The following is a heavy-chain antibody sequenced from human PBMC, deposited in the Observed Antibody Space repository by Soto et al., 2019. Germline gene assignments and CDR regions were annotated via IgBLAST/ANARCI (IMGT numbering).Heavy chain of an antibody. J-gene: IGHJ6*02. CDR2: ISYDGSNK. CDR3: ASGGGSMVDYYYYGMDV. V-gene: IGHV3-30-3*01. Sequence: GGSLRLSCAASGFTFSSYAMHWVRQAPGKGLEWVAVISYDGSNKYYADSVKGRFTISRDNSKNTLYLRMNSLRAEDKAAYYCASGGGSMVDYYYYGMDVWGQGTTVTVSS. D-gene: IGHD3-10*01. CDR1: GFTFSSYA.